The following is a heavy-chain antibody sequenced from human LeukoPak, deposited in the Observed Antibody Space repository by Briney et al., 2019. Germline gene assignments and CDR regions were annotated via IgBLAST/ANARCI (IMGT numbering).Heavy chain of an antibody. D-gene: IGHD3-10*01. Sequence: SETLSLTCTVSGGSISSSNFHWGWIRQPPGKGPEWIGSMYFSGNTFYNPSLKSRATLSVDTSKNQFSLKLNSVTAADTAVYFCARDLAGSWNSYTYSPNWFDPWGQGILVTVSS. CDR1: GGSISSSNFH. J-gene: IGHJ5*02. V-gene: IGHV4-39*07. CDR3: ARDLAGSWNSYTYSPNWFDP. CDR2: MYFSGNT.